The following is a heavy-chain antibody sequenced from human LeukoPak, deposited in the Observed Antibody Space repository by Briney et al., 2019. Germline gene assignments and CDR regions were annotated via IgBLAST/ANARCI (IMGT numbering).Heavy chain of an antibody. CDR3: ARDGFNGELPYSSAFDI. Sequence: SETLSLTCTVSGGSISSGGYYWSWIRQPPGKGLEWIGYIYHSGSTYYNPSLKSRVTISVDRSKNQFSLKLSSVTAADTAVYYCARDGFNGELPYSSAFDIWGQGTMVTVSS. J-gene: IGHJ3*02. CDR2: IYHSGST. D-gene: IGHD1-7*01. V-gene: IGHV4-30-2*01. CDR1: GGSISSGGYY.